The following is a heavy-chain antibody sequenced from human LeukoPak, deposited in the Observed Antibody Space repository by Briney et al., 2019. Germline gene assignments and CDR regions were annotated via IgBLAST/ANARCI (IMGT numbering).Heavy chain of an antibody. CDR3: ARGKGVTTVTTDFDY. D-gene: IGHD4-17*01. J-gene: IGHJ4*02. CDR2: ISYDGSNK. Sequence: GRSLRLSCAAPGFTFSSYAMHWVRQAPGKGLEWVAVISYDGSNKYYADSVKGRFTISRDNSKNTLYLQMNSLRAEDTAVYYCARGKGVTTVTTDFDYWGQGTLVTVSS. V-gene: IGHV3-30-3*01. CDR1: GFTFSSYA.